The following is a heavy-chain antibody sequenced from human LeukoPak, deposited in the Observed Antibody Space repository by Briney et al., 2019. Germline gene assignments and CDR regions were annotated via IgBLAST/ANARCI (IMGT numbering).Heavy chain of an antibody. D-gene: IGHD2-15*01. J-gene: IGHJ4*02. CDR1: GFTFSSYA. V-gene: IGHV3-48*04. CDR3: ARTGQYCSGGTCYSGQFDF. Sequence: GGSLRLSCAASGFTFSSYAMSWVRQAPGKGLEWVSYISSSGSTIYYADSVKGRFTISRDNANNSLFLQMNSLRVEDTAVYYCARTGQYCSGGTCYSGQFDFWGQGTLVTVSS. CDR2: ISSSGSTI.